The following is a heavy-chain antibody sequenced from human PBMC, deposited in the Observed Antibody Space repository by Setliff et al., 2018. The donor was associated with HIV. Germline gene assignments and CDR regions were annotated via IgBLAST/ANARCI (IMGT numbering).Heavy chain of an antibody. D-gene: IGHD2-8*01. J-gene: IGHJ4*02. CDR1: GYTFTTYG. Sequence: ASVKVSCKPSGYTFTTYGLSWVRQAPGQGLEWMGWISTYSDETSSSQNLQGRLTISTDELMTTAYMELSSLKSEDTAVYYCASGSGYCRNGDCYIGVHKNPDKYFYDYWGQGTLVTVSS. CDR3: ASGSGYCRNGDCYIGVHKNPDKYFYDY. CDR2: ISTYSDET. V-gene: IGHV1-18*01.